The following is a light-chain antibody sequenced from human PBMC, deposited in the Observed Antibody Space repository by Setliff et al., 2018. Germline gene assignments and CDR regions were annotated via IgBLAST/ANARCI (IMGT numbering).Light chain of an antibody. CDR2: EVS. J-gene: IGLJ1*01. V-gene: IGLV2-8*01. Sequence: QSALTQPPSASGSPGQSVTISCTGTSSDVGGYNYVSWHQQHPGKAPKLMIYEVSKRPSGVPDRFSGSKSGNTASLTVSGLQAEDEADYYCSSYAGSTGNVFGTGTKGTVL. CDR3: SSYAGSTGNV. CDR1: SSDVGGYNY.